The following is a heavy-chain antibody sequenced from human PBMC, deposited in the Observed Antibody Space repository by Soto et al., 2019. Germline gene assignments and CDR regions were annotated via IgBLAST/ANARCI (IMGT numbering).Heavy chain of an antibody. V-gene: IGHV3-30*14. J-gene: IGHJ4*02. CDR3: ARLDKFNGGWS. CDR2: VSHDGKSG. Sequence: QVQLVESGGGVVQPGRSLRLSCAASGFTFSSYAMHWVRRAPGKGLEWVAAVSHDGKSGFYADSVSGRFTVSRDNPNSLVYLQMDRLRPEDTALFYCARLDKFNGGWSWGQGTAVTVSS. D-gene: IGHD6-19*01. CDR1: GFTFSSYA.